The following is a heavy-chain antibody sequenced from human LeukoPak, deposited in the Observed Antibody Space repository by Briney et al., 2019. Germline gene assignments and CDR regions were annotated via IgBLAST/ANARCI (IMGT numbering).Heavy chain of an antibody. V-gene: IGHV4-59*01. J-gene: IGHJ2*01. CDR2: IYYSGST. Sequence: SETLSLTCTGTGGSISKYYWSWIRQPPGQGLEWIGYIYYSGSTNYNPSLKSRVTISVDTSKKQFALKVRSVTAADTAVYYCSRRDSPFDLWGRGTLVTVS. CDR1: GGSISKYY. CDR3: SRRDSPFDL. D-gene: IGHD3-22*01.